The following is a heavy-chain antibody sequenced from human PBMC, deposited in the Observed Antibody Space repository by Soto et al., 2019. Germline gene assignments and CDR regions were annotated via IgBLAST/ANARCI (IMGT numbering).Heavy chain of an antibody. V-gene: IGHV3-30-3*01. CDR3: AREYFDWPSPFDY. D-gene: IGHD3-9*01. CDR2: ISYDGSNK. J-gene: IGHJ4*02. CDR1: GFTFSSYA. Sequence: GGSLRLSCAASGFTFSSYAMHWVRQAPGKGLEWVAVISYDGSNKYYADSVKGRFTISRDNSKNTLYLQMNSLRAEDTAVYYCAREYFDWPSPFDYWGQGTLVNVSS.